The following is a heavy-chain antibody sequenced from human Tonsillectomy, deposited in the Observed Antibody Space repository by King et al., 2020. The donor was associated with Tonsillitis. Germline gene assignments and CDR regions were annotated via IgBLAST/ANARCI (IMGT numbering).Heavy chain of an antibody. Sequence: VQLVESGGGLVQPGGSLRLSGEASGCTFSSYAMSWVSQAPGKGLECVSAMRGSGVSTYSADSVGGRFTISRDNSKNTLYLQMNSLRAEDTAVYYCAKGFYSGYDTFDYWGQGTLVTVSS. CDR1: GCTFSSYA. J-gene: IGHJ4*02. CDR3: AKGFYSGYDTFDY. CDR2: MRGSGVST. D-gene: IGHD5-12*01. V-gene: IGHV3-23*04.